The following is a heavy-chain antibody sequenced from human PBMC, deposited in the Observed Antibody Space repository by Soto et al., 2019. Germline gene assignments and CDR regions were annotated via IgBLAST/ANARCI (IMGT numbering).Heavy chain of an antibody. J-gene: IGHJ4*02. D-gene: IGHD1-1*01. CDR2: ISAHNGNT. CDR3: ARGRYGDY. CDR1: GYAFTTYG. Sequence: QVHLVQSGAEVKKPGASVKVSCKGSGYAFTTYGITWVRQAPGQGLEWMGWISAHNGNTNYAQKLQGRVTVTRDTSTSTAYMELRSVGSDDTAVYYGARGRYGDYWGQGALVTVSS. V-gene: IGHV1-18*01.